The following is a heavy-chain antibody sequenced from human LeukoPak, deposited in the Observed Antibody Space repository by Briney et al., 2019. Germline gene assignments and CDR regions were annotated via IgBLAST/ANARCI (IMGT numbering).Heavy chain of an antibody. Sequence: GGSLRLSCAASGFTFSSYAMSWVRQAPGKGLEWVSAISGSGGSTYYADSVKGRFTISRDNSKNTLYLQMNSLRAEDTAAYYCAKDLDVGSSSGYPDRDYWGQGTLVTVSS. CDR2: ISGSGGST. V-gene: IGHV3-23*01. CDR1: GFTFSSYA. CDR3: AKDLDVGSSSGYPDRDY. J-gene: IGHJ4*02. D-gene: IGHD3-22*01.